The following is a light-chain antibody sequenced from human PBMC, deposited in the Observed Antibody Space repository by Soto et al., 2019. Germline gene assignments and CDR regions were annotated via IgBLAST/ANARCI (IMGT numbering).Light chain of an antibody. CDR2: GAS. CDR3: QQLNSYLSLT. J-gene: IGKJ4*01. CDR1: KGISSY. V-gene: IGKV1-9*01. Sequence: IQLTQYPSSLSASVGDRVTITCRASKGISSYLAWYQQKPGKAPKLLIYGASTLQNGVPSRFSGSGSGTDFTLTISSLQPEDFATYYCQQLNSYLSLTFGGGTKVEIK.